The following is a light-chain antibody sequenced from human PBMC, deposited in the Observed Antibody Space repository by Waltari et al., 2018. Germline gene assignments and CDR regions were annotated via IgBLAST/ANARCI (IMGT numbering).Light chain of an antibody. CDR1: SRDGGGYTY. CDR3: SSYAGSNNLV. Sequence: QSALTQPPSASGSPGQSVTIPCPGTSRDGGGYTYVSWYQQHPGKAPNLMIYEVSKRPSGVPDRFSGSKSGNTASLTVSGLQAEDEADYYCSSYAGSNNLVFGGGTKLTVL. V-gene: IGLV2-8*01. CDR2: EVS. J-gene: IGLJ2*01.